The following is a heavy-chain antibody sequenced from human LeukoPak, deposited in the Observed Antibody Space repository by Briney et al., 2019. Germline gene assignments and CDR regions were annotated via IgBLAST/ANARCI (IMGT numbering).Heavy chain of an antibody. J-gene: IGHJ2*01. D-gene: IGHD5-18*01. V-gene: IGHV3-48*03. CDR3: VRVSRYSNYWSFDL. Sequence: GGSLRLSCAASEFTFSTYEMNWVRQAPGKGLEWLSHISGSGKTIYYGVSAKRRFTISRDNAKNTVFLQMNSLRADDTAVYYCVRVSRYSNYWSFDLWGRGALVTVSS. CDR1: EFTFSTYE. CDR2: ISGSGKTI.